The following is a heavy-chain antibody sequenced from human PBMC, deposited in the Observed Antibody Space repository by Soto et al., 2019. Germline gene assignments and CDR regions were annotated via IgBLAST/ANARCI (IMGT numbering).Heavy chain of an antibody. CDR2: IYYSGST. CDR3: ARHGFLAVAGLRT. D-gene: IGHD6-19*01. CDR1: GGSISSGDYY. V-gene: IGHV4-30-4*01. J-gene: IGHJ5*02. Sequence: QVQLQESGPGLVKPSQTLSLTCTVSGGSISSGDYYWSWIRQPPGKVLEWMGYIYYSGSTYYNPSLKSRVTISVDTSKNQFSLKLSSVTAADTAVYYCARHGFLAVAGLRTWGQGTLVTVSS.